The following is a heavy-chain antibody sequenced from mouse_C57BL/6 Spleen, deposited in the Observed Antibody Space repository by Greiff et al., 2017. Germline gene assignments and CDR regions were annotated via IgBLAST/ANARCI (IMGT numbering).Heavy chain of an antibody. D-gene: IGHD1-1*01. Sequence: QVQLQQSGAELVKPGASVKISCKASGYAFSSYWMNWVKQRPGKGLEWIGQIYPGDGDTNYNGKFKGKATLTADESSSTAYMQLSSLTSEDSAVYFCARRYGSKNYAMDYWGQGTSVTVSS. CDR2: IYPGDGDT. J-gene: IGHJ4*01. CDR3: ARRYGSKNYAMDY. V-gene: IGHV1-80*01. CDR1: GYAFSSYW.